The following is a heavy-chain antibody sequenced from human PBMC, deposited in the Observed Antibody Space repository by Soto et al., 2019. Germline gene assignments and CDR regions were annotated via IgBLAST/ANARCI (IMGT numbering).Heavy chain of an antibody. CDR1: GYTFTSYD. Sequence: ASVKVSCKASGYTFTSYDINWVRQATGQGLEYLGWMNPNSGNTAYVQKFQGRVTMTWDTSITTAYMELSSLRSEDTAVYYCARGGSGLLYFVYFDFWGQGTPVTVSS. D-gene: IGHD3-9*01. J-gene: IGHJ4*02. V-gene: IGHV1-8*01. CDR3: ARGGSGLLYFVYFDF. CDR2: MNPNSGNT.